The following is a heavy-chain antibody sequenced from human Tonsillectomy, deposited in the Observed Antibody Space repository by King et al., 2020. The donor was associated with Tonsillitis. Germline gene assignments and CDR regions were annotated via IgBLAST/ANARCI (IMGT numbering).Heavy chain of an antibody. J-gene: IGHJ5*02. D-gene: IGHD3-16*01. Sequence: HAQLVQSGAEVKKSGASVKVSCKASGYTFTRYYMHWVRQAPGQGLEWMGIIHPSGGSAIYAQKFQGRVTMTRDTSTTTVYMELSSLTSEDTAVYYCARDGVPAPLPTNWFDPWGQGTLVTVSS. CDR2: IHPSGGSA. CDR3: ARDGVPAPLPTNWFDP. V-gene: IGHV1-46*01. CDR1: GYTFTRYY.